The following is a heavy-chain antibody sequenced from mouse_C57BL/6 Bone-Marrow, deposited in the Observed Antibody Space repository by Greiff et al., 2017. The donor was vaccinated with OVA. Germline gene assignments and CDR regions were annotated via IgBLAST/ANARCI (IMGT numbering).Heavy chain of an antibody. D-gene: IGHD2-5*01. V-gene: IGHV1-82*01. CDR2: IYPGDGDT. J-gene: IGHJ2*01. CDR3: SRDYYSNYDYFDY. Sequence: QVQLQQSGPELVKPGASVTISCKASGYAFSSSWMHWVKQRPGKGLEWIGLIYPGDGDTNYNGKFKGKTTLTADKSASTAYMQISSLTSDDSAVYYWSRDYYSNYDYFDYWGQGTTLTVSS. CDR1: GYAFSSSW.